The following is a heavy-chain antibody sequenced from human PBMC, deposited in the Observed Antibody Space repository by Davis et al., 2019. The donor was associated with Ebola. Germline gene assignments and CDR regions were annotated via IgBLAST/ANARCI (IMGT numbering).Heavy chain of an antibody. CDR2: IYYSGST. V-gene: IGHV4-59*08. J-gene: IGHJ4*02. D-gene: IGHD2-2*02. CDR1: GGSTSSYY. Sequence: PSETLSLTCIVSGGSTSSYYWRWIRQPPGKGLEWIGYIYYSGSTNYNPSLKSRVTISVDTSKNQFSLKLSSVTAADTAVYYCARGFPIPDYWGQGTLVTVSS. CDR3: ARGFPIPDY.